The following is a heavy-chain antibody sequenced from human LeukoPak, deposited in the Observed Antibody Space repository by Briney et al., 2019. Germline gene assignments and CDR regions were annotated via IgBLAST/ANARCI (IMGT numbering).Heavy chain of an antibody. CDR2: VNPNSGVT. V-gene: IGHV1-2*02. CDR1: GYSFIGYY. CDR3: ARDTGFPFFDF. J-gene: IGHJ4*01. Sequence: ASVKVSCKASGYSFIGYYIHWVRQAPGQGLEWMGSVNPNSGVTDYAQKFQGRITMTRDTSISTAYMELNRLTSDDTAVYYCARDTGFPFFDFWGHGALVTVSS.